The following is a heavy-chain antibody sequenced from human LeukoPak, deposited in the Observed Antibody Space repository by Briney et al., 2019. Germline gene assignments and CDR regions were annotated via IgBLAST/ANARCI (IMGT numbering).Heavy chain of an antibody. V-gene: IGHV3-23*01. J-gene: IGHJ4*02. D-gene: IGHD5-12*01. CDR2: ISGSGGST. CDR1: GFTFSSYA. CDR3: AKDGLDIVATPFDY. Sequence: GGSLRLPCAASGFTFSSYAMSWVRQAPGKGLEWVSAISGSGGSTYYADSVKGRFTISRDNSKNTLYLQMNSLRAEDTAVYYCAKDGLDIVATPFDYWGQGTLVTVSS.